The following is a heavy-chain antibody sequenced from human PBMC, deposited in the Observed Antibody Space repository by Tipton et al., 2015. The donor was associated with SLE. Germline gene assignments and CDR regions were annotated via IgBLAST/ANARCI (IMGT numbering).Heavy chain of an antibody. CDR1: GGSISSSSYY. J-gene: IGHJ6*02. Sequence: TLPLTCTVSGGSISSSSYYWGWIRQPPGKGLEWIGSIYYSGSTYYNPSLKSRVTISVDTSKNQFSLKLSSVTAADTAVYYCARDRTVTTPCMDVWGQGTTVTVSS. D-gene: IGHD4-17*01. CDR3: ARDRTVTTPCMDV. V-gene: IGHV4-39*07. CDR2: IYYSGST.